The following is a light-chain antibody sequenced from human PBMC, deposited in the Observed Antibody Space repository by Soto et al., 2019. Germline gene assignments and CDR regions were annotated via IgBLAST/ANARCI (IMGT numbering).Light chain of an antibody. CDR1: RSISDW. CDR2: DAS. CDR3: LQYSSHSWT. J-gene: IGKJ1*01. V-gene: IGKV1-5*01. Sequence: DIQMTQSPSTLSASVGDRVTITCRASRSISDWLAWYQQKPGKAPELLIFDASSLKSGVPSRFSGSGSGTEFALNISRLQPDDVATYYCLQYSSHSWTFGQGTKVEIK.